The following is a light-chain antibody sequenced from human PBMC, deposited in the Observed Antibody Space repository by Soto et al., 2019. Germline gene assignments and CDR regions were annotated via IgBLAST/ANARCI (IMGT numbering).Light chain of an antibody. CDR3: QQDGHSPLLT. CDR2: DAS. J-gene: IGKJ4*01. CDR1: HSVSGRY. Sequence: IVLTQSPDTLSLSPGEGATLSCRASHSVSGRYLAWYQQKPGQAPRLLIYDASSRATGIPDRFSGSGSGTGFTLHIHNLEAEDSAVFYRQQDGHSPLLTFGGGTKVEIK. V-gene: IGKV3-20*01.